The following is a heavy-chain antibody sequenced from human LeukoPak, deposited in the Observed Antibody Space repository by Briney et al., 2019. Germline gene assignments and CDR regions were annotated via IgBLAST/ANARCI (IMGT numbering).Heavy chain of an antibody. CDR1: GYSIGTWYY. V-gene: IGHV4-34*01. J-gene: IGHJ6*03. CDR3: ARGWRKTVPAVLVDYMDV. Sequence: SETLSLTCTVSGYSIGTWYYWSWIRQPPGKGLEWIGEINHSGSTNYNPSLKSRVTISVDTSKNQFSLKLSSVTAADTAVYYCARGWRKTVPAVLVDYMDVWGKGTTVTVSS. D-gene: IGHD2-2*01. CDR2: INHSGST.